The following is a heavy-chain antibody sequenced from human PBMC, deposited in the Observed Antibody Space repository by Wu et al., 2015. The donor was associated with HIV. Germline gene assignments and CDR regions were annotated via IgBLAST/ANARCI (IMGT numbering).Heavy chain of an antibody. D-gene: IGHD1-26*01. V-gene: IGHV1-69*13. J-gene: IGHJ1*01. Sequence: QIQLVQSGAEVKKPGASVKVSCKASGYTFTSFYMHWVRQAPGQGLEWIGGIIPTFGTAHYAQRFQDRVQARLTITSDESTSTANMEVRSLTSDDTAVYYCARAPRSRPSGYFQHWGQGTLVTVSS. CDR3: ARAPRSRPSGYFQH. CDR1: GYTFTSFY. CDR2: IIPTFGTA.